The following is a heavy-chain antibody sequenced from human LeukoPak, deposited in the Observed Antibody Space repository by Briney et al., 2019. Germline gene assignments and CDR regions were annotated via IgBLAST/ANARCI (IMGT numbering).Heavy chain of an antibody. CDR3: ARDNLALNTLDV. V-gene: IGHV4-34*01. D-gene: IGHD2-15*01. CDR2: INHSGST. J-gene: IGHJ6*02. CDR1: GGSFSGYY. Sequence: SETLSLTCAVYGGSFSGYYWSWIRQPPGKGLEWIGEINHSGSTNYNPSLQSRLTISVDTSKNQFSLKLSSVTAADTAVYYCARDNLALNTLDVWGQGTTVTVSS.